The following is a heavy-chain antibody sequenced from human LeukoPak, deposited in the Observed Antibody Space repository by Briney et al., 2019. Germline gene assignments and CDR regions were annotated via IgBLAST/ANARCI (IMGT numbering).Heavy chain of an antibody. V-gene: IGHV3-30*02. CDR3: ASGGPTRGTLDS. CDR1: GFPFSICH. Sequence: GGSLTLSCAVSGFPFSICHMCWVRGTRDKALQGVAYFRKDATYSNYADSVRGRFTISRDNSKNTLDLQMSSLRVEDTAVYYCASGGPTRGTLDSWGKGTLVPVSS. D-gene: IGHD1-26*01. J-gene: IGHJ4*02. CDR2: FRKDATYS.